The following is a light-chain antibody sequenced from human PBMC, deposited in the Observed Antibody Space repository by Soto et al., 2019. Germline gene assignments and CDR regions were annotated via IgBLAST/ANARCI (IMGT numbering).Light chain of an antibody. CDR1: SSDVGGYDF. CDR3: CSYAGSYTVI. J-gene: IGLJ2*01. CDR2: DVN. Sequence: QSALTQPRSVSGSPGQSVTISCTGASSDVGGYDFVSWYQQYPGKAPKLVIYDVNKRPSGVPDRFSGSKSGNTASLTISGLQAEDEADYYCCSYAGSYTVIFGGGTKLTVL. V-gene: IGLV2-11*01.